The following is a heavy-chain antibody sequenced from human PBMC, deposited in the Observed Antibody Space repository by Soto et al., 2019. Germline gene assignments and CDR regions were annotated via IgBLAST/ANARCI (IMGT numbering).Heavy chain of an antibody. Sequence: GGSLRLSCAASGFTFSNAWMNWVRQAPGKGLEWVGRIKSKTDGGTTDYAAPVKGRFTISRDDSKNTLYLQMNSLKTEDTAVYYCTTGQKWLRFPNYYYYYGMDVWGQGTTVTVSS. D-gene: IGHD5-12*01. J-gene: IGHJ6*02. V-gene: IGHV3-15*07. CDR3: TTGQKWLRFPNYYYYYGMDV. CDR2: IKSKTDGGTT. CDR1: GFTFSNAW.